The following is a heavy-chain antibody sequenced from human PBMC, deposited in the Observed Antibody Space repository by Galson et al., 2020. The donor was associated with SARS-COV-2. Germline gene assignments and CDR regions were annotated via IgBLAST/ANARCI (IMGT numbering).Heavy chain of an antibody. CDR1: GFTFSSSA. Sequence: GGSLRLSCAASGFTFSSSAMSWVRQAPGKGLEWVSGMNGGGGSTYYTDSVKGRFTISRDNSKNTLYLQMNSLRAEDTAVYYCARARQLLWCYWGQVTLVTVSS. D-gene: IGHD2-2*01. CDR3: ARARQLLWCY. J-gene: IGHJ4*02. V-gene: IGHV3-23*01. CDR2: MNGGGGST.